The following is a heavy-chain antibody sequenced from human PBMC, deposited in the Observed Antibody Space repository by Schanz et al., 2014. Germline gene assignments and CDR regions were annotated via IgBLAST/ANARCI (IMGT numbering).Heavy chain of an antibody. Sequence: VPLVESGGGVVQPGRSLRLSWAASGITFSAYGMPWVRQDPGKGVEWVANINQDGSEEYYVDSMNGRPAISRGNARKCLYLQKNSLRAEDATVYFCARGGAGSVLYFFDYWGQGTLVTVSS. CDR2: INQDGSEE. J-gene: IGHJ4*02. CDR1: GITFSAYG. D-gene: IGHD3-10*01. V-gene: IGHV3-7*04. CDR3: ARGGAGSVLYFFDY.